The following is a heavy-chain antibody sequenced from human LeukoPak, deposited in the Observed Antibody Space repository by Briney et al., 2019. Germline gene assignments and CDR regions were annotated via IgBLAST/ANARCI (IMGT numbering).Heavy chain of an antibody. CDR3: VKDGHSVTIFDY. D-gene: IGHD4-17*01. CDR2: ISFDGRNK. CDR1: GFTFASYG. J-gene: IGHJ4*02. V-gene: IGHV3-30*18. Sequence: PGRSLRLSCAASGFTFASYGMHWVRQAPGKGLEWVAVISFDGRNKYFGDSVKGRFSISRDNSKNTLSLQMNSLRPEDTAVYYCVKDGHSVTIFDYWGRGTLVTVSS.